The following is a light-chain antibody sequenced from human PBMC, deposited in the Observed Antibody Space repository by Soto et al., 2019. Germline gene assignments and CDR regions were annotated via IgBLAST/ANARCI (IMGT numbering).Light chain of an antibody. CDR1: QSLLHSNGYNY. CDR2: LGS. V-gene: IGKV2-28*01. Sequence: DIVMTQSPLSLPVTPGEPASISCRSSQSLLHSNGYNYLDWYLQKPGQSPQLLIYLGSNRASGVPDRFSGSGSGTDFTLKIRRVEAEDVGVYYCMQALQTTFTFGPGTKVDIK. J-gene: IGKJ3*01. CDR3: MQALQTTFT.